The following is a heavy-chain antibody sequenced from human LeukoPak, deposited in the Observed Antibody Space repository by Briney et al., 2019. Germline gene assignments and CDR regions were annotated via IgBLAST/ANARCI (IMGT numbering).Heavy chain of an antibody. CDR1: GGSFSGYY. D-gene: IGHD3-10*01. CDR2: INNSGST. V-gene: IGHV4-34*01. Sequence: SETLSLTCAVYGGSFSGYYWSWIRQPPGKGLEWIGKINNSGSTNYNPSLKSRVTISVDTSKNQFSLKLSSVTAADTAVYYCARGKWGYYGSGTPPAFDYWGQGTLVTVSS. J-gene: IGHJ4*02. CDR3: ARGKWGYYGSGTPPAFDY.